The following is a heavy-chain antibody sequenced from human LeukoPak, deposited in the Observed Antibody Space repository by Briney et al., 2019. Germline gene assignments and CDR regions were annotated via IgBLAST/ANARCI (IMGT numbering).Heavy chain of an antibody. D-gene: IGHD3-10*01. V-gene: IGHV3-66*02. Sequence: GGSLRLSCAASGLTVSSNYMSWVRQAPGKGLEWVSVIYSGGSTYYADSVKGRFTISRDNSKNTLYLQMNGLRAEDTAVYYCAKIPPGFGELNFWGQGTLVTVSS. J-gene: IGHJ4*02. CDR2: IYSGGST. CDR3: AKIPPGFGELNF. CDR1: GLTVSSNY.